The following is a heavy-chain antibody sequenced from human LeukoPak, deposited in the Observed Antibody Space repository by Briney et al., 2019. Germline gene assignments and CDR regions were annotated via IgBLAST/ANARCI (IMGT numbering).Heavy chain of an antibody. CDR2: IYYSGST. V-gene: IGHV4-39*01. CDR1: GGSISSSSYY. Sequence: PSETLSLTCTVSGGSISSSSYYWGWIRQPPGKGLEWIGSIYYSGSTYYTPSLKSRVTISVDTPKNQFSLKLNSVTAADTAVYYRARRGHCSSTSCYAFDYWGQGTLVTVSS. CDR3: ARRGHCSSTSCYAFDY. D-gene: IGHD2-2*01. J-gene: IGHJ4*02.